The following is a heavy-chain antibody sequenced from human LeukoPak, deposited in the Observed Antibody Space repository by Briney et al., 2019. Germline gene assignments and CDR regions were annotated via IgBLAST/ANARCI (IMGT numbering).Heavy chain of an antibody. CDR1: GYRFTSYW. D-gene: IGHD6-19*01. CDR3: ARGLEVAVGDY. V-gene: IGHV5-51*01. J-gene: IGHJ4*02. CDR2: IFPADSDI. Sequence: KTGESLKISCQGSGYRFTSYWIGWVRQMPGKGLEWMGMIFPADSDIRYSPSFQGQVTISADNSINTAYLQWNGLKASDTAIYYCARGLEVAVGDYWGQGTLVTVSS.